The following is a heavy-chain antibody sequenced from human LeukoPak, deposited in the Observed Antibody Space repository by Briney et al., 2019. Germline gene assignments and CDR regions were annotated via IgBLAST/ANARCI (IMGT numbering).Heavy chain of an antibody. D-gene: IGHD6-13*01. CDR2: IIPIFGTA. CDR1: GGTFSSYA. J-gene: IGHJ6*03. V-gene: IGHV1-69*13. CDR3: ARVVEDSSSCPHCYYYYMDV. Sequence: SVKVSCKASGGTFSSYAISWVRQAPGQGLEWMGGIIPIFGTANYAQKFQGRVTITADESTSTAYMELSSLRSEDTAVYYCARVVEDSSSCPHCYYYYMDVWGKGTTVTVSS.